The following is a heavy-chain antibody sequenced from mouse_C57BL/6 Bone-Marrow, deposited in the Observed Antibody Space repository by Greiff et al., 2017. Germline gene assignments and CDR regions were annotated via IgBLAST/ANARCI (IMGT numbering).Heavy chain of an antibody. CDR3: ARGRAWFAY. Sequence: QVQLKEPGAELVKPGASVKLSCKASGYTFTSYWMHWVKQRPGRGLEWIGRIDPTSGGTKYNEKFKSKATLTVDKPSSTAFMQLSILTSEASAVYCCARGRAWFAYWGKGTLVTVSA. CDR1: GYTFTSYW. V-gene: IGHV1-72*01. CDR2: IDPTSGGT. J-gene: IGHJ3*01.